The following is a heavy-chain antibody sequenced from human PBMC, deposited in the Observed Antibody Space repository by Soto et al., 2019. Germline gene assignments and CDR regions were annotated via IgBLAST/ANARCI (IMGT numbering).Heavy chain of an antibody. CDR2: IYPGDSDT. Sequence: PGESLKISCKGSGYSFTSYWIGWVRQMPGKGLEWMGIIYPGDSDTRYSPSFQGQVTISADKSISTAYLQWSSLKASDTAIYYCARPKVTGRSSYGMDVWGQGPTVTLSS. CDR1: GYSFTSYW. CDR3: ARPKVTGRSSYGMDV. V-gene: IGHV5-51*01. J-gene: IGHJ6*02. D-gene: IGHD2-21*02.